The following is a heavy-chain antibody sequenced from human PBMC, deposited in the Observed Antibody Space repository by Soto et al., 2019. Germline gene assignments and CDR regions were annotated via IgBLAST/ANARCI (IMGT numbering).Heavy chain of an antibody. CDR3: ARALLWFGELEGPPAYMDV. CDR1: GGSLSSYY. D-gene: IGHD3-10*01. Sequence: PSETLSLTCTVSGGSLSSYYWSWIRQLPGKGLEWIGYIYYSGSTNYNPSLKSRVTISVDTTKNQFSLKLSSVTAADTAVYYCARALLWFGELEGPPAYMDVWGKGTTVTVSS. J-gene: IGHJ6*03. V-gene: IGHV4-59*01. CDR2: IYYSGST.